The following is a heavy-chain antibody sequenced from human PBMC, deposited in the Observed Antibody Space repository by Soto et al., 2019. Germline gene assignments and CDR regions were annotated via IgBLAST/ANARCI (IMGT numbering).Heavy chain of an antibody. CDR3: ARDVSSDTTGFRGYDL. D-gene: IGHD3-10*01. CDR2: FIQIFVSA. Sequence: QLHLVQSGAEVKKAGSSVKVSCKASGGTVSSYAITWVRQAPGKGLEWMGVFIQIFVSAHYAPKFQGRITITAGESTSTAYMELSDLTSEDTAIYYCARDVSSDTTGFRGYDLWGQGTQVTVSS. V-gene: IGHV1-69*01. J-gene: IGHJ4*02. CDR1: GGTVSSYA.